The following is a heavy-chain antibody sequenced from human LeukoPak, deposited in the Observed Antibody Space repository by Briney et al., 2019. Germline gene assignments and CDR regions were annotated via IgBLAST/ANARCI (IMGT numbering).Heavy chain of an antibody. CDR2: IYPGGSDT. V-gene: IGHV5-51*01. D-gene: IGHD5-12*01. Sequence: GESLKISCKGSGYSFTSYWIGWVRQMPGKGLEWMGIIYPGGSDTRYSPSFQGQVTISADKSISTAYLQWSSLKASDTAMYYCARRLLWLHDAFDIWGQGTMVTVSS. J-gene: IGHJ3*02. CDR3: ARRLLWLHDAFDI. CDR1: GYSFTSYW.